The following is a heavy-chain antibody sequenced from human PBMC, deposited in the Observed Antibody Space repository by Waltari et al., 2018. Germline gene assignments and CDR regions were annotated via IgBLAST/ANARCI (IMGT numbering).Heavy chain of an antibody. V-gene: IGHV2-5*01. CDR3: AHSPKYYYDSSGYWTFDY. J-gene: IGHJ4*02. Sequence: QIPLKESGPTLVKPTQTLTLTCPFSGFSLSTSGVGVGWIRQPPGKALEWLALTYWNDDKRYSPSLKSRLTITKDTSKNQVVLTMTNMDPVDTATYYCAHSPKYYYDSSGYWTFDYWGQGTLVTVSS. CDR1: GFSLSTSGVG. D-gene: IGHD3-22*01. CDR2: TYWNDDK.